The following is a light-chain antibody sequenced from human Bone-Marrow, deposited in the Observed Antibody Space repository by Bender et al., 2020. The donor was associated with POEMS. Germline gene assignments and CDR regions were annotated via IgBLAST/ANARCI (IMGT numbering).Light chain of an antibody. V-gene: IGLV1-44*01. CDR2: SGP. J-gene: IGLJ3*02. CDR3: AVWDDSLNGWV. Sequence: QSVLTQPPSASGTPGQRVTISCSGGSSNIGAHAVNWYQHLPGTAPTLLISSGPRRPSEVPARFSGARSGTSASLAISGLQSEDEADYYCAVWDDSLNGWVFGGGTKLTVL. CDR1: SSNIGAHA.